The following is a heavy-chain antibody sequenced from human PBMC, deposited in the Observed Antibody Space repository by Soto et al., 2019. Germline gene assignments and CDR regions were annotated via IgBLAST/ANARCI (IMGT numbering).Heavy chain of an antibody. J-gene: IGHJ6*02. CDR2: IFHNGNT. CDR3: ASRTYAMDV. V-gene: IGHV4-4*02. Sequence: QVQLQESGPGLVKPSGTLSLTCAVSGGSISSSNWWRWVRQPPGKGLEWIGEIFHNGNTYSNPSLTGRVTMSVHKSQTQFSLNLNSVTAADTAVYYCASRTYAMDVWGQGTTVTVSS. CDR1: GGSISSSNW.